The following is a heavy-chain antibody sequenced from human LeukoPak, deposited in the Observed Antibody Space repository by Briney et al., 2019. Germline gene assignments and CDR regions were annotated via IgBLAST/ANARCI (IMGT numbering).Heavy chain of an antibody. CDR1: GFTFSNYA. Sequence: GGSLRLSCAASGFTFSNYAMSWVRQAPGKGLEWGSAITGSGGSTYYADSVKGRFTISRDNSKNTLYLQMNSLRAEDTAVYYCAKWGDYDVLTGYYDPDYWGQGTLVTVSS. CDR2: ITGSGGST. D-gene: IGHD3-9*01. CDR3: AKWGDYDVLTGYYDPDY. J-gene: IGHJ4*02. V-gene: IGHV3-23*01.